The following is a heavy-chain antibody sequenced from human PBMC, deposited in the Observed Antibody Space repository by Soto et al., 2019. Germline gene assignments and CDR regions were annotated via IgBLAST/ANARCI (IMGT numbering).Heavy chain of an antibody. CDR2: IWYDGSNK. CDR1: GFTFSSYG. Sequence: QVQLVESGGGVVQPGRSLRLSCAASGFTFSSYGMHWVRQAPGKGLEWVAVIWYDGSNKYYADSVKGRFTISRDNSKNPMKLQMNSLRAEETAVYYCARDGYCSGGSCYSAPVFNYWGQGTLVTVSS. D-gene: IGHD2-15*01. J-gene: IGHJ4*02. V-gene: IGHV3-33*01. CDR3: ARDGYCSGGSCYSAPVFNY.